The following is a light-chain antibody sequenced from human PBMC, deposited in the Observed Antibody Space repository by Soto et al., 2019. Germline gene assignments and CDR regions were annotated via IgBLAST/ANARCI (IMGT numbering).Light chain of an antibody. CDR3: QQYGSSPWT. CDR1: QSIRNNN. J-gene: IGKJ1*01. V-gene: IGKV3-20*01. Sequence: DIVLTQSPGTLSLSPGERATLSCRASQSIRNNNLAWYQQKPGQAPRLLIYGASSRATGIPDRFSGSGSGTDFTLTISRLEPEDFAVYYCQQYGSSPWTFGQGTKVEIK. CDR2: GAS.